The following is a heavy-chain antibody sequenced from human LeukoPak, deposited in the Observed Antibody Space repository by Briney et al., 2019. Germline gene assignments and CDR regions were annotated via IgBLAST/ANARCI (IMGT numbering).Heavy chain of an antibody. J-gene: IGHJ4*02. CDR3: AKVPAVTTPVF. D-gene: IGHD4-17*01. V-gene: IGHV3-74*01. Sequence: VSRINTDGSSTSYADSVKGRFTISRDNAKNTLYLQMNSLRAEDTAVYYCAKVPAVTTPVFWGQGTLVTVSS. CDR2: INTDGSST.